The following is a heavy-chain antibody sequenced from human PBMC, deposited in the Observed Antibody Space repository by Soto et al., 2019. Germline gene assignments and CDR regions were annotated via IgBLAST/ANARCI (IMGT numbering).Heavy chain of an antibody. J-gene: IGHJ4*02. Sequence: PSETLSLTCTVSGGSISSISNHWGCIRQPPGKGLEWIGNIYYSENTYYKPSFKSRVTISVDTPKNQISLRLTSVTAAAPAVYYSATHPTYGPLVHWGQGTLVTVPS. D-gene: IGHD4-17*01. V-gene: IGHV4-39*01. CDR3: ATHPTYGPLVH. CDR1: GGSISSISNH. CDR2: IYYSENT.